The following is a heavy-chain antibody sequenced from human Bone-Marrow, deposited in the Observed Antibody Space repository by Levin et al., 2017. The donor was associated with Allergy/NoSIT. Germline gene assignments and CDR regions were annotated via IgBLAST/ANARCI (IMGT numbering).Heavy chain of an antibody. Sequence: WASVKVSCKASGGTFSSHGIAWVRQAPGQGLEWMGGIIPIFGPPNYAQKFQGRVTISADESTNTAYMELSSLRSDDTAVFYCARLTGDCSGGACLSRYFYYYMDVWGKGTTVTVSS. D-gene: IGHD2-15*01. CDR2: IIPIFGPP. CDR1: GGTFSSHG. J-gene: IGHJ6*03. V-gene: IGHV1-69*13. CDR3: ARLTGDCSGGACLSRYFYYYMDV.